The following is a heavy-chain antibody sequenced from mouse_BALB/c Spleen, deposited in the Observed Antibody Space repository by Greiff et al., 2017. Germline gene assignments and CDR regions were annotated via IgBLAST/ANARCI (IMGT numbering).Heavy chain of an antibody. Sequence: EVKLQQSGAELVRSGASVKLSCTASGFNIKDYYMHWVKQRPEQGLEWIGWIDPENGDTEYAPKFQGKATMTADTSSNTAYLQLSSLTSEDTAVYYCNAMGGFAYWGQGTLVTVSA. CDR2: IDPENGDT. CDR3: NAMGGFAY. J-gene: IGHJ3*01. V-gene: IGHV14-4*02. CDR1: GFNIKDYY.